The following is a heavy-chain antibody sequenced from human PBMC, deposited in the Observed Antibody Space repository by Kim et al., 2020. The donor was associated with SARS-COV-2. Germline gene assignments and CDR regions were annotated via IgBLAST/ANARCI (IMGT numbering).Heavy chain of an antibody. CDR2: ISGSGGST. V-gene: IGHV3-23*01. D-gene: IGHD1-26*01. CDR1: GFTFSSYA. J-gene: IGHJ3*01. Sequence: GGSLRLSCAASGFTFSSYAMSWVRQAPGKGLEWVSAISGSGGSTYYADSVKGRFTISRDNSKNTVYLQMNSLRAEDTAVYYCAKDWRDSGSYVDACDFWGQRTMVTVSS. CDR3: AKDWRDSGSYVDACDF.